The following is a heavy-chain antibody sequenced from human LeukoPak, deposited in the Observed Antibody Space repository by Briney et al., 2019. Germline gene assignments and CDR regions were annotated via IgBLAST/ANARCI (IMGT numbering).Heavy chain of an antibody. Sequence: SETLSLTCSVSGDSINTYYWRWVRQSAGKGLEWIGRIYASWNSNYNPSLKRRVTISLDTSKNHFSLRLTSITAADTAVYYCAAGRSGYLFQWGQGTLVTVSS. D-gene: IGHD3-22*01. CDR2: IYASWNS. CDR1: GDSINTYY. V-gene: IGHV4-4*07. CDR3: AAGRSGYLFQ. J-gene: IGHJ4*02.